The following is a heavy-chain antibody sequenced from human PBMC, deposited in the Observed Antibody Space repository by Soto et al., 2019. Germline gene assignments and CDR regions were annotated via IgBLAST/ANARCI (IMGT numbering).Heavy chain of an antibody. CDR3: AKVQGELRHYYYYGMDV. V-gene: IGHV3-23*01. D-gene: IGHD1-26*01. Sequence: GGSLRLSCAASGFTFSSYAMSWVRQAPGKGLEWVSAISGSGGSTYYADSVKGRFTISRDNSKNTLYLQMNSLRAEDTAVYYCAKVQGELRHYYYYGMDVWGQGTTVTVSS. J-gene: IGHJ6*02. CDR2: ISGSGGST. CDR1: GFTFSSYA.